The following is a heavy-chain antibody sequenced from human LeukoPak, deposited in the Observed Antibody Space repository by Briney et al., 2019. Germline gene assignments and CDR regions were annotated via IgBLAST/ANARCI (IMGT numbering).Heavy chain of an antibody. CDR3: ARLYSSSLRYYYMDV. CDR1: GGSISSSNW. V-gene: IGHV4-4*02. CDR2: IYHSGST. J-gene: IGHJ6*03. D-gene: IGHD6-6*01. Sequence: PSETLSPTCAVSGGSISSSNWWSWVRQPPGKGLEWIGEIYHSGSTYYNPSLKSRVTISVDRSKNQFSLKLSSVTAADTAVYYCARLYSSSLRYYYMDVWGKGTTVTVSS.